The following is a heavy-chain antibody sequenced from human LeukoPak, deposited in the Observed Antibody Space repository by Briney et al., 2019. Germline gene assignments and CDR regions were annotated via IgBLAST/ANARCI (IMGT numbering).Heavy chain of an antibody. J-gene: IGHJ3*02. Sequence: GGSLRLSCAASGFTFSSYSMNWVRQAPGKGLEWVSSISSSSSYIYYADSVKGRFTISRDNAKNSLYLQMNSLRAEDTAVYYCARFSSTDAFDIWGQGTMVTVPS. D-gene: IGHD6-13*01. V-gene: IGHV3-21*01. CDR2: ISSSSSYI. CDR3: ARFSSTDAFDI. CDR1: GFTFSSYS.